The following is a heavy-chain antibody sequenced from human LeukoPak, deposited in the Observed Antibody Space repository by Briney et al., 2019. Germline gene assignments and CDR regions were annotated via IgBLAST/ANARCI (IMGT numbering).Heavy chain of an antibody. CDR3: ASLLIRAGVDAFDI. Sequence: PSETLSLICTVSGGSISSYYWSCMRQPPGKGVEWIGYIYYSGSTNYNRSLKSRDTISVGTSMNQFTLRLGSVAAADTAVYYCASLLIRAGVDAFDIWGQGTMVTVSS. V-gene: IGHV4-59*08. J-gene: IGHJ3*02. D-gene: IGHD2-8*01. CDR1: GGSISSYY. CDR2: IYYSGST.